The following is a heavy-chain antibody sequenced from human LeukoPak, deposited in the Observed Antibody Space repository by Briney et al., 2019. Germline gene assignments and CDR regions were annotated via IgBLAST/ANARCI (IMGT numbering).Heavy chain of an antibody. Sequence: ASVKVSCEASGYTFTSYGISWVRQAPGQGLEWMGWISAYNGNTNYAQKLQGRVTMTTDTSTSTAYMELRSLRSDDTAVYYCARGKKRYYDSSPFDPWGQGTLVTVSS. V-gene: IGHV1-18*01. CDR3: ARGKKRYYDSSPFDP. D-gene: IGHD3-22*01. CDR1: GYTFTSYG. CDR2: ISAYNGNT. J-gene: IGHJ5*02.